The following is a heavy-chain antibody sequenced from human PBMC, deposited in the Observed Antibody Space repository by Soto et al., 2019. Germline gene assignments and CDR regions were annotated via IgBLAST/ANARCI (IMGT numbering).Heavy chain of an antibody. CDR2: IWHDGSNK. V-gene: IGHV3-33*01. CDR1: GFTFSSYG. Sequence: QVQLVESGGGVVQPGRSLRLSCAASGFTFSSYGMHWVRQAPGKGLEWVAVIWHDGSNKYYADSVKGRFTISRDNSKNTLYLQMNSLRAEDTAVYYCARDIGGSGSYYYYGMDVWGQGTTVTVSS. CDR3: ARDIGGSGSYYYYGMDV. J-gene: IGHJ6*02. D-gene: IGHD3-10*01.